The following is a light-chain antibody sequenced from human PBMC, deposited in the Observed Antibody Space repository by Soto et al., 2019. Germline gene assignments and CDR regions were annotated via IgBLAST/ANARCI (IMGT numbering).Light chain of an antibody. J-gene: IGKJ3*01. Sequence: DIQMTQSPSSLSGTVGDRVTITCRASQDISNYLAWHQQKPGKVPKLLIYAASTLQPGVPSRFSGSGSGTDFTLTISSLQPEYVATYYCQKYNGAPPETFGPGTKVAIK. CDR1: QDISNY. V-gene: IGKV1-27*01. CDR2: AAS. CDR3: QKYNGAPPET.